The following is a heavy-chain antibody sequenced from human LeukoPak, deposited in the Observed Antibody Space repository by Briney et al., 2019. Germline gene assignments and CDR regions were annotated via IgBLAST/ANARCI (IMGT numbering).Heavy chain of an antibody. J-gene: IGHJ1*01. CDR3: AKDDAWGRYKD. CDR1: GFTFSNYW. D-gene: IGHD3-16*01. V-gene: IGHV3-7*03. Sequence: GGSLRLSCAASGFTFSNYWMSWVRQAPGKGLEWVANIKQDGSETYYVDSVKGRFIISRDNAKNSLYLQMNSLRGDDTAVYYCAKDDAWGRYKDWGQGTLVTVSS. CDR2: IKQDGSET.